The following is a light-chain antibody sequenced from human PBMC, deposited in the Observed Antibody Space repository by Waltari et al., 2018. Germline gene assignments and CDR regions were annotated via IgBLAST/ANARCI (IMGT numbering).Light chain of an antibody. CDR2: GAS. CDR1: QTVRTTY. V-gene: IGKV3-20*01. CDR3: QQYDISPRT. J-gene: IGKJ4*01. Sequence: EIVLTQYPGTLSLSPGERATLSCRASQTVRTTYLAWHQQKPGQAPTLLTYGASSRATGIPDRFSGSGSGTDFSLTISSLETEDFAVYYCQQYDISPRTFGGGTKVEIK.